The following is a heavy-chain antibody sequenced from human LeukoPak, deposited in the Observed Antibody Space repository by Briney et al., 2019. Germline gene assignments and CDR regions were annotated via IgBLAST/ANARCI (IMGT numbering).Heavy chain of an antibody. CDR2: IKPDSGDT. V-gene: IGHV1-2*02. J-gene: IGHJ4*02. CDR3: AKFDQDWGTFDY. CDR1: GYTFTGYY. Sequence: GASVKVSCRASGYTFTGYYLHWVRQAAGQGLGWMGWIKPDSGDTHYVQKFQGRVTMTRDTSITTAYMELSLRTDDTAVYYCAKFDQDWGTFDYWGQGTVVTVS. D-gene: IGHD7-27*01.